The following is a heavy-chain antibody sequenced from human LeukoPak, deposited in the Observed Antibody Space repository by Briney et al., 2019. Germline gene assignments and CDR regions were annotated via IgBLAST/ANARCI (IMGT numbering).Heavy chain of an antibody. V-gene: IGHV3-9*01. Sequence: HPGRSLRLSCAASGFTFDDYAMHWVRQAPGKGLEWVSGISWNSGSIGYADSVKGRFTISRDNAKNSLYLQMNSLRAEDTALYYCAKGSGVHLAATGDYWGQETLVTVSS. D-gene: IGHD2-15*01. CDR3: AKGSGVHLAATGDY. CDR1: GFTFDDYA. J-gene: IGHJ4*02. CDR2: ISWNSGSI.